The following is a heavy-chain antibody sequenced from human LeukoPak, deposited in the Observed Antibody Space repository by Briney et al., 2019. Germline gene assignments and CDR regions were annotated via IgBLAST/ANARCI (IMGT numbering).Heavy chain of an antibody. V-gene: IGHV1-69*04. CDR3: AREGGSSREGY. CDR2: IIPILGIA. Sequence: GASVKVSCKASGGTFSSYAISWVRQAPGQGLEWMGRIIPILGIANYAQKFQGRVTITADKSTSTAYMELSSLRSEDTAVYYCAREGGSSREGYWGQGTLVTVSS. D-gene: IGHD6-13*01. CDR1: GGTFSSYA. J-gene: IGHJ4*02.